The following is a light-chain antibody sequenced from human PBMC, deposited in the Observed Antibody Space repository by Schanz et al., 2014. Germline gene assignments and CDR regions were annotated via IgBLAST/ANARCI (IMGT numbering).Light chain of an antibody. Sequence: DIQMTQSPSTLSASVGDRVTITCRASQSISNWLAWHQQKPGKAPKLLIYKASTLESGVPSRFSGSESGTEFTLTISSLQPEDFATYYCQQYYSYVTFGQGTKVEIK. V-gene: IGKV1-5*03. CDR3: QQYYSYVT. CDR2: KAS. J-gene: IGKJ2*01. CDR1: QSISNW.